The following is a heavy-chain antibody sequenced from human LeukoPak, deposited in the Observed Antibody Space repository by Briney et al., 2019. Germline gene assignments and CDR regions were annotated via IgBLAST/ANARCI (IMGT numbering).Heavy chain of an antibody. J-gene: IGHJ4*02. CDR3: ASGVDTAMVVRY. Sequence: SETLSLTCTVSGGSISSGGYSWSWIRQHPGQGLEWIGYIYYSGSTYYNPSLKSRVTISVDTSKNQFSLKLSSVTAADTAVYYCASGVDTAMVVRYWGQGTLVTVSS. CDR2: IYYSGST. V-gene: IGHV4-31*03. D-gene: IGHD5-18*01. CDR1: GGSISSGGYS.